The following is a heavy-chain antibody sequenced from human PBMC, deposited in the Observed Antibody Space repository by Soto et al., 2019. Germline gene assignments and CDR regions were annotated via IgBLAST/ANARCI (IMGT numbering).Heavy chain of an antibody. CDR3: AEDVKFVPGFDP. CDR1: GFTFSSYA. Sequence: GGSLRLSCAASGFTFSSYAMSWVRQAPGKGLEWVSAISGSGGSTYYADSVKGRFTISRDKSKNTLYLQMNSLRAEDTAVYYSAEDVKFVPGFDPWGQGTLVTVSS. V-gene: IGHV3-23*01. CDR2: ISGSGGST. J-gene: IGHJ5*02. D-gene: IGHD3-10*02.